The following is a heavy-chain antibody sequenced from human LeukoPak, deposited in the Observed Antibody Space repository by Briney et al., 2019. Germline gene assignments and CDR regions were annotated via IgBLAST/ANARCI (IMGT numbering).Heavy chain of an antibody. V-gene: IGHV3-30*04. Sequence: PGRSLRLSCAASGFTFSSYAMHWVRQAPGKGLEWVAVISYDGSNKYYADSVKGRFTISRDNSKNTLYLQMNSLRAEDTAVYYCARGASGWYVEWFDPWGQGTLVTVSS. CDR2: ISYDGSNK. J-gene: IGHJ5*02. CDR3: ARGASGWYVEWFDP. D-gene: IGHD6-19*01. CDR1: GFTFSSYA.